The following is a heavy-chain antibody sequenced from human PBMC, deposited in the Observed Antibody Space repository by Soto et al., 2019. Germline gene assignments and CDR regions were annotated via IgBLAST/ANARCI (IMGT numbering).Heavy chain of an antibody. J-gene: IGHJ4*02. D-gene: IGHD3-3*01. V-gene: IGHV4-39*01. CDR2: IYYSLTA. Sequence: PSETLSLTFTVSCDSISTSSSYYWGWILQPRGKGLGWVGSIYYSLTAYYNPSLKSRVTVSLDRSTNQFSLRLSSVTDADTAVYYPARQYITVFGEINLRLVLDYFDFWGQGTQDTAPQ. CDR3: ARQYITVFGEINLRLVLDYFDF. CDR1: CDSISTSSSYY.